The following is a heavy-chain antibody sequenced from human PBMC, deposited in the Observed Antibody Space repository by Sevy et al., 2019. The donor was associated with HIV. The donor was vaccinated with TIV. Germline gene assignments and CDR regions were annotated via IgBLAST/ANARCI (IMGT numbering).Heavy chain of an antibody. CDR1: GGSMSSSTYY. D-gene: IGHD3-10*01. Sequence: SETLSLTCTVSGGSMSSSTYYWGWIRQPPGKGLEWIGSIYYSGSTYYNPSLKSRVTISVDTSKNQFSLKLSSVTAADTAVYYCASSKYYYGSGSKHNWFDPWGQGTLVTVSS. V-gene: IGHV4-39*01. J-gene: IGHJ5*02. CDR2: IYYSGST. CDR3: ASSKYYYGSGSKHNWFDP.